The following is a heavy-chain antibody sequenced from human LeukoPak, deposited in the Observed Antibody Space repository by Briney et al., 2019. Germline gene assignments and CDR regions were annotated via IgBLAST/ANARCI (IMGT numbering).Heavy chain of an antibody. CDR3: AKVVSGGYYPIPNYNWFDP. V-gene: IGHV3-23*01. CDR1: GFTFSSYA. CDR2: ISGSGGST. J-gene: IGHJ5*02. D-gene: IGHD3-3*01. Sequence: GGSLRLSCAASGFTFSSYAMSWVRQAPGKGLEWVSAISGSGGSTNYADSVKGRFTISRDNSKNTLYLQMNSLRAEDTAVYYCAKVVSGGYYPIPNYNWFDPWGQGTLVTVSS.